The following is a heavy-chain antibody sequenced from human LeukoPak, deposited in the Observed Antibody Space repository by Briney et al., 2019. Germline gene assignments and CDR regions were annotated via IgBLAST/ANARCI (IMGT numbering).Heavy chain of an antibody. CDR3: ARDYYGSGSPTVRWFDP. CDR2: ISGSGGNT. D-gene: IGHD3-10*01. V-gene: IGHV3-23*01. CDR1: GFTFSSYA. Sequence: GGSLRLSCAASGFTFSSYAMSWVRQAPGKGLEWVSAISGSGGNTYYADSVKGRFTISRDNSKNTLYLQMNSLRAEDTAVYYCARDYYGSGSPTVRWFDPWGQGTLVTVSS. J-gene: IGHJ5*02.